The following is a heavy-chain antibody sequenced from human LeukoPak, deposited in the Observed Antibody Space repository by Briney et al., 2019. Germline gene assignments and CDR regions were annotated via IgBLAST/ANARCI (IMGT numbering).Heavy chain of an antibody. CDR2: ISLAGQT. CDR3: SRESGPFCHFGY. V-gene: IGHV4/OR15-8*02. Sequence: PSETLSLTCGVSGGSISGTNWWSWVRQPPGQGLEWIGEISLAGQTNYNPSLNGRVTMSLDKSSNQLSLHLTSVTAADTATYFCSRESGPFCHFGYWGQGTLVTVSS. CDR1: GGSISGTNW. D-gene: IGHD1-26*01. J-gene: IGHJ4*02.